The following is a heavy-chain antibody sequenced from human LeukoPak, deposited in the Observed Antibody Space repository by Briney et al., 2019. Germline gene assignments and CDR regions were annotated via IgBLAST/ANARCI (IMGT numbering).Heavy chain of an antibody. V-gene: IGHV3-7*04. CDR2: INQDGSEK. CDR1: GFTFSSFW. CDR3: ARAPYYYGMDV. Sequence: GGSLRLSCAASGFTFSSFWMIWVRQAPGKGLEWVANINQDGSEKYYVDSVKGRFIIFRDKVKNSLYLQMNSLRAEDTAVYYCARAPYYYGMDVWGQGTTVTVSS. J-gene: IGHJ6*02.